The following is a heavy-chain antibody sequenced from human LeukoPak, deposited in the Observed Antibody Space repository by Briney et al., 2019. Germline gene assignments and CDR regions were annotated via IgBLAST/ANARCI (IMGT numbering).Heavy chain of an antibody. CDR1: GGSVSSNSVT. CDR3: ARRLTQYDCFDP. Sequence: SQTLSLTCAISGGSVSSNSVTWDWIRQSPSRGLEWLGRTYYRSTWYNDYAVSVRGRITVNPDTSKNQFSLHLNSVTPEDTAVYYCARRLTQYDCFDPWGQGILVTVSS. CDR2: TYYRSTWYN. V-gene: IGHV6-1*01. D-gene: IGHD2-2*01. J-gene: IGHJ5*02.